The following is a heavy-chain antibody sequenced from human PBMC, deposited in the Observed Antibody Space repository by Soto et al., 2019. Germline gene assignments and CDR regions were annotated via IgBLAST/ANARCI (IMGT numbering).Heavy chain of an antibody. Sequence: GGSLRLSCAASGFTFSDYYMSWIRQAPGKGLERVSYVGRSDTYTNYADSVKGRFTISRDNAKNSLYLQMNSLRAEDTAVYYCATYYYDSSGYYYFAYWGQGTLVTVSS. CDR1: GFTFSDYY. J-gene: IGHJ4*02. D-gene: IGHD3-22*01. CDR3: ATYYYDSSGYYYFAY. V-gene: IGHV3-11*06. CDR2: VGRSDTYT.